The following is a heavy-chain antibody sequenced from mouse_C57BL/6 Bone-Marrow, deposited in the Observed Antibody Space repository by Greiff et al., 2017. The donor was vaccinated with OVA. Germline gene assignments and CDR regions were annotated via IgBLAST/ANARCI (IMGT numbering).Heavy chain of an antibody. CDR1: GFTFSSYG. D-gene: IGHD1-1*02. CDR3: ARRRGGFPC. J-gene: IGHJ3*01. Sequence: EVKLMESGGDLVKPGGSLKLSCAASGFTFSSYGMSWVRQTPDKRLEWVATISSGGSSNYYTDSVKGRFTISIDNAKNTLYLQMSSLKSEDTAMYYCARRRGGFPCWGQGTLVTVSA. V-gene: IGHV5-6*02. CDR2: ISSGGSSN.